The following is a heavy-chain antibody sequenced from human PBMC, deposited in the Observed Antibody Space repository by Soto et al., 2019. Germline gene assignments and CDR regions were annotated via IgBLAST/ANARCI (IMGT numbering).Heavy chain of an antibody. J-gene: IGHJ3*02. CDR3: ARQPLHRVGSSISTLDI. D-gene: IGHD1-26*01. CDR2: VSFGRDT. V-gene: IGHV4-39*01. Sequence: PSETLSLTCTVSGASIISSNSYWAWIRQSPGTGLEWIGSVSFGRDTYFNPSLKSRLTISADTSKNEISLNLNSVTAADTAVYYCARQPLHRVGSSISTLDIWGQGTVVTVS. CDR1: GASIISSNSY.